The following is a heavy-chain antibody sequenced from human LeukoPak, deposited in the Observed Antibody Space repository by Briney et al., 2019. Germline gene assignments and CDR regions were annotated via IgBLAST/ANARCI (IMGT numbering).Heavy chain of an antibody. J-gene: IGHJ4*02. CDR3: AKLTDYYDSSGYYLIDY. D-gene: IGHD3-22*01. CDR1: GFTFSSYG. CDR2: ISGSGGST. Sequence: GGSLRLSCAASGFTFSSYGMSWVRQAPGKGLEWVSAISGSGGSTYYADSVKGRFTISRDNSKNTLYLQMNSLRAEDTAVYYCAKLTDYYDSSGYYLIDYWGQGTLVTVSS. V-gene: IGHV3-23*01.